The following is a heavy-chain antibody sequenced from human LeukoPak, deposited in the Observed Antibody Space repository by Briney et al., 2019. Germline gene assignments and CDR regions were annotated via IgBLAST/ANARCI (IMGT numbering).Heavy chain of an antibody. Sequence: PGGSLRLSCAASGFTFSSYGMHWVRQAPGKGLEWVAFIRYDGSNKYYADSVKGRFTISRDNSKNTLYLQMNSLRAEDTAVYYCASTPPRGSYFPYYYYMDVWGKGTTVTISS. D-gene: IGHD1-26*01. CDR3: ASTPPRGSYFPYYYYMDV. CDR1: GFTFSSYG. V-gene: IGHV3-30*02. J-gene: IGHJ6*03. CDR2: IRYDGSNK.